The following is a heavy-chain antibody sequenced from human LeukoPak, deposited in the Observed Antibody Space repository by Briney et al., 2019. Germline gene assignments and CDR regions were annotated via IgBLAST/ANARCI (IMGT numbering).Heavy chain of an antibody. Sequence: GGSLRLSCAASGFIFSNYGMSWVRQAPGKGLEWVSAIRGNADTTYYADSVKGRFSIFRDNNKNMLYLQMNSLRVEDTAVYYCAKGHGDASGYHYFDSWGQGTLVTVSS. CDR2: IRGNADTT. CDR3: AKGHGDASGYHYFDS. CDR1: GFIFSNYG. J-gene: IGHJ4*02. V-gene: IGHV3-23*01. D-gene: IGHD3-22*01.